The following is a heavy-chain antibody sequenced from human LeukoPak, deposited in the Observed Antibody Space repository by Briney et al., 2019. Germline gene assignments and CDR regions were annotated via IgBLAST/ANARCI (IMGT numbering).Heavy chain of an antibody. V-gene: IGHV1-18*03. D-gene: IGHD4-17*01. CDR2: ISAYNGNT. CDR3: ARWAPPTVTYDY. J-gene: IGHJ4*02. Sequence: ASVKVSCKASGYTFTSYGISWVRQAPGQGLEWMGWISAYNGNTNYAQKLQGRVTMTTDTSTSTAYMELRSLRSEDMAVYYCARWAPPTVTYDYWGQGTLVTVSS. CDR1: GYTFTSYG.